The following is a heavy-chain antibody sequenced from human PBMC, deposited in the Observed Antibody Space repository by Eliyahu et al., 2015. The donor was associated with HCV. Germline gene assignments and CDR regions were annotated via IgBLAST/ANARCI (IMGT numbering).Heavy chain of an antibody. CDR3: AQVPSGY. Sequence: QITLKESGPTLVRPTQTLTLTCXFSGFSLRTDGVGVGWIRQPPGKALESLALVYWDGDYRYRPSLMNRLTITKDTSKNQVVLTMTNMDPVDTATYYCAQVPSGYWGQGMLVTVSS. V-gene: IGHV2-5*02. CDR1: GFSLRTDGVG. CDR2: VYWDGDY. J-gene: IGHJ4*02.